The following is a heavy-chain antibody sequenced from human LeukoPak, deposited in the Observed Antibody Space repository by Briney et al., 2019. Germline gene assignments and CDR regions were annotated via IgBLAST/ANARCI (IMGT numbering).Heavy chain of an antibody. V-gene: IGHV4-59*12. Sequence: TSETLSLTCTVSGGSISSYYWSWIRQPPGKGLEWIGYIYYSGSTNYNPSLKSRVTISVDTSKNQFSLKLSSVTAADTAVYYCARDLGITMIVIDAFDIWGQGTMVTVSS. J-gene: IGHJ3*02. CDR2: IYYSGST. CDR1: GGSISSYY. D-gene: IGHD3-22*01. CDR3: ARDLGITMIVIDAFDI.